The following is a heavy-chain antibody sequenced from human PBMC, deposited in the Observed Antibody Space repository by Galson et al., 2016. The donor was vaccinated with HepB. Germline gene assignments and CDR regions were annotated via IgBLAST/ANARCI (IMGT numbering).Heavy chain of an antibody. D-gene: IGHD2-2*01. CDR3: ARDRGVVPDYYFDY. CDR1: GFTFSSYA. J-gene: IGHJ4*02. V-gene: IGHV3-23*01. Sequence: SLRLSCAASGFTFSSYAMNWVRQAPGKGLEWVSAISGSATTTYYSDFVKGRFTISRDTSKSTLYLQMNSLRAEDTAVYYCARDRGVVPDYYFDYWGQGALVTVSS. CDR2: ISGSATTT.